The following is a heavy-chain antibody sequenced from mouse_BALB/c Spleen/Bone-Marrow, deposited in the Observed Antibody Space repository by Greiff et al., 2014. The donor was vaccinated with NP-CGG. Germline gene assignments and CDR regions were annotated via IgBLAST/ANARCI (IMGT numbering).Heavy chain of an antibody. CDR2: ISHGGGTT. V-gene: IGHV5-12-1*01. J-gene: IGHJ4*01. Sequence: EVKLMESGGGLVKPGGSLKLSCAASGFAFSSYDMSWVRQTPEKRLEWVAYISHGGGTTYYSDTVKGRFTISRDNAKNTLCLQMSSLKSEDTAIYYCTRHGGYYPYYYAMDYWGQGTSVTVSS. D-gene: IGHD2-3*01. CDR3: TRHGGYYPYYYAMDY. CDR1: GFAFSSYD.